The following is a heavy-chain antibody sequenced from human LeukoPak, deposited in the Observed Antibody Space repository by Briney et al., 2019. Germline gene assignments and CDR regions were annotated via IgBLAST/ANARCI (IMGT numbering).Heavy chain of an antibody. Sequence: GGSLRLSCAVSGLTFSSYSMNWVRQAPGKGLEWISYIRSSSSTIYYADSVKGRFTISSDNAKNSLYLQMDSLRADDTAVYYCARDAAYAFDIWGQGTLVTVSS. D-gene: IGHD6-25*01. CDR2: IRSSSSTI. CDR1: GLTFSSYS. J-gene: IGHJ3*02. CDR3: ARDAAYAFDI. V-gene: IGHV3-48*01.